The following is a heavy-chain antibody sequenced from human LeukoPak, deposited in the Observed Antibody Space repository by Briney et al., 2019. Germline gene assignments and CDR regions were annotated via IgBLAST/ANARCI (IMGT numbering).Heavy chain of an antibody. CDR1: GFTFSSYA. CDR3: ASEGDY. V-gene: IGHV3-30*04. CDR2: ISYDGSNK. J-gene: IGHJ4*02. Sequence: GRSLRLSCAASGFTFSSYAMHWVRQAPGKGLEWVAVISYDGSNKYYADSVKGRFTISRDNSKNTLYLQMNSLRAEDTAVYYCASEGDYWGQETLVTVSS.